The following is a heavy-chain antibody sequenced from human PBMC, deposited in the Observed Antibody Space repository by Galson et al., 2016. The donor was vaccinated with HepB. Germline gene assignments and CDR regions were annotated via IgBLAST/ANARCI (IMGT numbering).Heavy chain of an antibody. D-gene: IGHD6-19*01. CDR2: ISGSADSR. Sequence: SLRLSCAASGFTFSHYFVSWIRQAPGKGLEWVSYISGSADSRRYADSVKGRFTISRDNSKNSLYLQMNNLRAEDTAVYYCARMVPLYSGGWYVRSDGWFDPWGQGTLVTVSS. J-gene: IGHJ5*02. CDR1: GFTFSHYF. V-gene: IGHV3-11*01. CDR3: ARMVPLYSGGWYVRSDGWFDP.